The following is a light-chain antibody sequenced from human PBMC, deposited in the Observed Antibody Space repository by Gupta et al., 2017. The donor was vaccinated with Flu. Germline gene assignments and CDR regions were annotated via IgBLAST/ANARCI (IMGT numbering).Light chain of an antibody. J-gene: IGKJ5*01. CDR1: QSVSNY. Sequence: EIVLTQSPVTLSLSPGERATLSCRASQSVSNYLAWYQQRPGQAPRLLIYDASNRATGVPDFTLTISSREPEDFAVYYGQQRSNFITFGQGTRLDI. CDR3: QQRSNFIT. V-gene: IGKV3-11*01. CDR2: DAS.